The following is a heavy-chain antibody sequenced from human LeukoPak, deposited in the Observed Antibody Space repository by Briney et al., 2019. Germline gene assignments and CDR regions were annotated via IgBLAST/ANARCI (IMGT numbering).Heavy chain of an antibody. D-gene: IGHD6-19*01. Sequence: GGSLRLSCAASGFTFSSYAMHWVRQAPGKGLEWVSVIYSGGSTYYADSVKGRFTISRDNSKNTLYLQMNSLRAEDAAVYYCARGPYSSGWYFDDDFYFDYWGQGTLVTVSS. CDR1: GFTFSSYA. CDR2: IYSGGST. J-gene: IGHJ4*02. CDR3: ARGPYSSGWYFDDDFYFDY. V-gene: IGHV3-53*01.